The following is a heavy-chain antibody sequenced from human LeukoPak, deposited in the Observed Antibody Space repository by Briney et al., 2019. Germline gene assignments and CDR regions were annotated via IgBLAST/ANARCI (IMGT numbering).Heavy chain of an antibody. CDR1: GFTFSSYA. CDR2: ISGSGGST. Sequence: GGSLRLSCAASGFTFSSYAVSWVRQAPGKGLEWLSAISGSGGSTYYADSVKGRFTISRDNSKNTPYLQMNSLRAEDTAVYYCAKSLGSVVVTANDYWGQGTLVTVSS. J-gene: IGHJ4*02. V-gene: IGHV3-23*01. CDR3: AKSLGSVVVTANDY. D-gene: IGHD2-21*02.